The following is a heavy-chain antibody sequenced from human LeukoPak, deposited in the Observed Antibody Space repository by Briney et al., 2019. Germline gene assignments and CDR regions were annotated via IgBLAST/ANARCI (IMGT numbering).Heavy chain of an antibody. CDR2: IYYSGST. V-gene: IGHV4-34*01. CDR1: GGSFSGYY. J-gene: IGHJ6*03. Sequence: SETPSLTCAVYGGSFSGYYWSWIRQPPGKGLEWVGSIYYSGSTYYNPSLKSRVTISVDTSKNQFSLKLSSVTAADTAVYYCASDTRSNYYYYYYMDVWGKGTTVTVSS. CDR3: ASDTRSNYYYYYYMDV. D-gene: IGHD2-2*01.